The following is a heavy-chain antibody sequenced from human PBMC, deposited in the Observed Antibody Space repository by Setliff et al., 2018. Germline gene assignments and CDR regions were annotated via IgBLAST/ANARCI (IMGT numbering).Heavy chain of an antibody. CDR3: VTGMGTHYYDPSAQGPFAI. CDR1: GFTFSNYW. D-gene: IGHD3-22*01. CDR2: IDGEGNNI. Sequence: GGSLRLSCVTSGFTFSNYWMHWVRQPQGKGLLWVSRIDGEGNNINYADSVKGRLTISRDNARNTVYLQMNGLRAEDTAVYYCVTGMGTHYYDPSAQGPFAIWGQGTMVTVSS. J-gene: IGHJ3*02. V-gene: IGHV3-74*01.